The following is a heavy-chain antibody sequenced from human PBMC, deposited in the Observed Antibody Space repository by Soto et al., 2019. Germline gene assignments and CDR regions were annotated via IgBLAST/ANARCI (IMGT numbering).Heavy chain of an antibody. D-gene: IGHD3-10*01. Sequence: PGGSLRLSCISSGSTFMTYTMNWVRQAPGKGLEWVSGIRGFSPYTFYAESVKGRFTISRDNAKNSLDLQMDSLRAEDTAVYYCARDRGYDAHDYYYNAMDVWGQGTTVTVSS. CDR1: GSTFMTYT. V-gene: IGHV3-21*01. CDR3: ARDRGYDAHDYYYNAMDV. CDR2: IRGFSPYT. J-gene: IGHJ6*02.